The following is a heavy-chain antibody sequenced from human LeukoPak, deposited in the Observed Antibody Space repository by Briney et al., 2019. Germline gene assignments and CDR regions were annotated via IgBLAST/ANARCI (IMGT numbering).Heavy chain of an antibody. V-gene: IGHV3-23*01. CDR3: VKQLGYCSDGSCYFDY. J-gene: IGHJ4*02. D-gene: IGHD2-15*01. CDR2: ISTSGGST. CDR1: GFTFSSYA. Sequence: PGGSLRLSCTASGFTFSSYAMSWLRQAPGKGLEWVSAISTSGGSTYYADSVKGRFTISRDNSKNTLYLQVNSLRAEDTAVYYCVKQLGYCSDGSCYFDYWGQGTLVSVSS.